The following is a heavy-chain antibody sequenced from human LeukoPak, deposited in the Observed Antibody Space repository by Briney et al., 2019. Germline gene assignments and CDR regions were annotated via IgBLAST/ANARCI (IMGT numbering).Heavy chain of an antibody. Sequence: GGSLRLSCAASGFTFSSYGMHWVRQAPGKGLEWVAVIWYDGSNKYYADSVKGRFTISRDNSKNTLYLQMNSLRAEDTAVYYCARDPPRSTYYFDHWGQGTLVTVSS. CDR2: IWYDGSNK. CDR1: GFTFSSYG. V-gene: IGHV3-33*01. D-gene: IGHD2-2*01. CDR3: ARDPPRSTYYFDH. J-gene: IGHJ4*02.